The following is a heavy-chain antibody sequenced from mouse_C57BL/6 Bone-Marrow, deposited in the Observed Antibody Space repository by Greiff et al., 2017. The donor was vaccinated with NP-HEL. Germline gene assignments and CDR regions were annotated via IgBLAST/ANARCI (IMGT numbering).Heavy chain of an antibody. V-gene: IGHV5-17*01. CDR2: ISSGSSTI. J-gene: IGHJ2*01. CDR3: APMDFDY. Sequence: DVMLVESGGGLVKPGGSLKLSCAASGFTFSDYGMHWVRQAPEKGLEWVAYISSGSSTIYYADTVKGRFTISRDNAKNTLFLQMTSLRSEDTAMYYCAPMDFDYWGQGTTLTVSS. CDR1: GFTFSDYG.